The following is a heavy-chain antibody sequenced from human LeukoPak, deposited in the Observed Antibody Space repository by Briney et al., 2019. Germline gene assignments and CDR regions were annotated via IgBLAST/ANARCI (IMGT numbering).Heavy chain of an antibody. CDR2: ISSSSSYI. D-gene: IGHD3-10*01. Sequence: GGSLRLSCAASGLIVSSYSMNWVPQAPGKGLEWVSSISSSSSYIYYADSVKGRFTISRDNAKNSLYLQMNSLRAEDTAVYYCAKGPIMVLPSTQYFDYWGQGTLVTVSS. V-gene: IGHV3-21*04. CDR1: GLIVSSYS. CDR3: AKGPIMVLPSTQYFDY. J-gene: IGHJ4*02.